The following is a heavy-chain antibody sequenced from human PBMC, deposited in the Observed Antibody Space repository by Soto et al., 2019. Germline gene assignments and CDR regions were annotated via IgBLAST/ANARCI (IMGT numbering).Heavy chain of an antibody. CDR1: GGTFSSYA. CDR3: ARMSGSYYYYYGMDV. Sequence: SVKVSCKASGGTFSSYAISWVRQAPGQGLEWMGGIIPIFGTANYAQKFQGRVTITADESTSTAYMELSSLRSEDTDVYYCARMSGSYYYYYGMDVWGQGTTVTVSS. D-gene: IGHD1-26*01. CDR2: IIPIFGTA. J-gene: IGHJ6*02. V-gene: IGHV1-69*13.